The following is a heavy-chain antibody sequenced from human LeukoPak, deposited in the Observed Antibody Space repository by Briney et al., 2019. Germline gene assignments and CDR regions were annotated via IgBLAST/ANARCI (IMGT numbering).Heavy chain of an antibody. J-gene: IGHJ4*02. V-gene: IGHV3-21*01. CDR3: VRLRRNSDSSGYFYYYDN. Sequence: GGSVRLLCAPSVFVFSSYSFNWVREAPGRGLECVASVNTVSSYIYYAVSVRGRFTISRDNAKNSVLLQMNSLRAEDMAMYYCVRLRRNSDSSGYFYYYDNWGQGTLVTVSS. CDR2: VNTVSSYI. D-gene: IGHD3-22*01. CDR1: VFVFSSYS.